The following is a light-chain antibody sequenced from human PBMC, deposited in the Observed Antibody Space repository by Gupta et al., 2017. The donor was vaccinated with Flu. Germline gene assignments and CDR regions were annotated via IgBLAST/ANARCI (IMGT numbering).Light chain of an antibody. CDR1: NVGSKS. J-gene: IGLJ3*02. V-gene: IGLV3-21*02. Sequence: HTDTRTWSGDNVGSKSVSWCQQKPRQAPVLLFYEDRGRPSGMPERFSGSNSATTATITTSWVEAGGEADYYCQPKDDSSDRWVFGGGTKLTVL. CDR2: EDR. CDR3: QPKDDSSDRWV.